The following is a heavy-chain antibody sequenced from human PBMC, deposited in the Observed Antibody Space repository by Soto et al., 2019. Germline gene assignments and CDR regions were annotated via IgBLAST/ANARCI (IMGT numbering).Heavy chain of an antibody. CDR1: GDSVSSESYY. CDR2: IFHSGST. CDR3: AREGGVLQLSNWLDP. Sequence: SETLSLTCTVSGDSVSSESYYWSWIRQPPGKGLEWIGYIFHSGSTSYNPSLQSRVSMSINTSKNQFFLNLTSVTAADTAIYYCAREGGVLQLSNWLDPWGQGTLVTVSS. J-gene: IGHJ5*02. D-gene: IGHD3-3*01. V-gene: IGHV4-61*01.